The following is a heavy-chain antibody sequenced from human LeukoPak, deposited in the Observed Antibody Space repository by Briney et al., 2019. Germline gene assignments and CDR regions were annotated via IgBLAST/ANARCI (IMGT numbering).Heavy chain of an antibody. Sequence: ASVKVSCKVSGYTLTELSMHWVRQAPGQGLEWMGWINPNSGGTNYAQKFQGRVTMTRDTSISTAYMELSRLRSDDTAVYYCARRRGVSYYDSRLDAFDIWGQGTMVTVSS. CDR1: GYTLTELS. J-gene: IGHJ3*02. V-gene: IGHV1-2*02. CDR3: ARRRGVSYYDSRLDAFDI. CDR2: INPNSGGT. D-gene: IGHD3-22*01.